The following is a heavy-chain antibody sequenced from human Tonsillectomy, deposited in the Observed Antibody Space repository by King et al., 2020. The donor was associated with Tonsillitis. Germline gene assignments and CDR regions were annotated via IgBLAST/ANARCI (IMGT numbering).Heavy chain of an antibody. CDR1: GYTFTSYG. D-gene: IGHD3-22*01. V-gene: IGHV1-18*04. Sequence: VQLVESGAEVKKPGASVKVSCKASGYTFTSYGISWVRQAPGQGLEWMGWISAYNGNTNYAQKLQGRVTMTADTSTSTAYMELRSLRSDDTAVYHCARDGGTYYYDSSGYGYYYGMDVWGQGTTVTVSS. CDR3: ARDGGTYYYDSSGYGYYYGMDV. CDR2: ISAYNGNT. J-gene: IGHJ6*02.